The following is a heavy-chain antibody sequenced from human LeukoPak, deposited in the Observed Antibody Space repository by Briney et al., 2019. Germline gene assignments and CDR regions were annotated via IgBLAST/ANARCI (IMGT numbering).Heavy chain of an antibody. D-gene: IGHD1-26*01. Sequence: GGSLRLSCSASGFTFSSYGMHWVRQAPGKGLEWVAVISYDGSNKYYADSVKGRFTISRDNSKNTLYLQMNSLRAEDTAVYYCAKDKGAQRGGSYWRVDYWGQGTLVIVSS. CDR3: AKDKGAQRGGSYWRVDY. CDR1: GFTFSSYG. V-gene: IGHV3-30*18. CDR2: ISYDGSNK. J-gene: IGHJ4*02.